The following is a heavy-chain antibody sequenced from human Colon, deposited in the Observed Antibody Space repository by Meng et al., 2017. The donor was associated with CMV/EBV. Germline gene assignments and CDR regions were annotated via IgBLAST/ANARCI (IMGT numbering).Heavy chain of an antibody. Sequence: GGSLRLSCAASGFTFSSYGMGWVRQAPGKGLEWVSVISGNGGSTYYGDSVKGRFTISRDNSNNTLYLQMRSLRAEDTAVYYCAKHYTKYGYGRDYFEYWGQGILVTVSS. D-gene: IGHD5-18*01. J-gene: IGHJ4*01. CDR2: ISGNGGST. CDR1: GFTFSSYG. CDR3: AKHYTKYGYGRDYFEY. V-gene: IGHV3-23*01.